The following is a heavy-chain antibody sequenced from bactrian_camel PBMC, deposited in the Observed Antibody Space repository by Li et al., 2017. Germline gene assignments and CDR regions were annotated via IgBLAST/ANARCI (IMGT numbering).Heavy chain of an antibody. V-gene: IGHV3S31*01. CDR3: AKELYEFDY. CDR1: GFTSSSFA. CDR2: INPGGGST. Sequence: VQLVESGGGSVQPGGSLRLSCASSGFTSSSFAMSWVRQPPGKGLEWVSGINPGGGSTYYADSVKGRFTISRDNAKKTLYLQLNSLKTEDTATYYCAKELYEFDYWGQGTQVTVS. J-gene: IGHJ4*01.